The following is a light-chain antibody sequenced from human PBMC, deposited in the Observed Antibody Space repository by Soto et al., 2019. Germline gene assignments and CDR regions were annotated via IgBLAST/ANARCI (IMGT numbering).Light chain of an antibody. CDR2: DTN. V-gene: IGLV7-46*01. CDR1: TGNVTSGHY. J-gene: IGLJ1*01. Sequence: QAVVTQEPSLTVSPGETVTITCGSSTGNVTSGHYPYWFQQRPGQAPTTLIYDTNNNSSWTPDRFSGSLLGGKAALTLSGAQPEDEGYYYCLLVYSGNRRVFGTGTKLTVL. CDR3: LLVYSGNRRV.